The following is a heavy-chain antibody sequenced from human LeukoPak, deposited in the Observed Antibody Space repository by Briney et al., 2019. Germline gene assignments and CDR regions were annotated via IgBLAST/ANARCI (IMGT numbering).Heavy chain of an antibody. Sequence: GGSLRLSCAASGFPFKSYAMHWVRQAPGKGLEWVATISYDGNTQYYADSVKGRLTISRDNSKSTLYLQINSLRAEDTTIFYCARSAITTWYFDLWGQGTLVTVSS. CDR1: GFPFKSYA. CDR3: ARSAITTWYFDL. D-gene: IGHD3-22*01. J-gene: IGHJ4*02. CDR2: ISYDGNTQ. V-gene: IGHV3-30*04.